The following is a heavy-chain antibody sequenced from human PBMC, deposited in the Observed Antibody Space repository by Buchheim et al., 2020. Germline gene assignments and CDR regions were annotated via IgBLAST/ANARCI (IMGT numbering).Heavy chain of an antibody. Sequence: QVQLVESGGGVVQPGRSLRLSCAASGFTFSSYAMHWVRQAPGKGLEWVAVISYDGSNKYYADSVKGRFTISRDNSKNTLYLQMNSLRAGDTAVYYCARDMGLSVVVAAKSYYYGMDVWGQGTT. D-gene: IGHD2-15*01. V-gene: IGHV3-30-3*01. J-gene: IGHJ6*02. CDR1: GFTFSSYA. CDR2: ISYDGSNK. CDR3: ARDMGLSVVVAAKSYYYGMDV.